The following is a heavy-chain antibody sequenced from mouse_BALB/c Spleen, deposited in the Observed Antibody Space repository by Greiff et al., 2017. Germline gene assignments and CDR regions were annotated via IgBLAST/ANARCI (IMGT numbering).Heavy chain of an antibody. CDR1: GYSFTSYW. J-gene: IGHJ4*01. CDR2: IYPGNSDT. V-gene: IGHV1-87*01. CDR3: ARETQGAMDY. Sequence: QVQLQQSGTVLARPGASVKMSCKASGYSFTSYWMHWVKQRPGQGLEWIGAIYPGNSDTSYNQKFKDKATLTADKSSSTAYMQLSSLTSEDSAVYYCARETQGAMDYWGQGTSVTVSS. D-gene: IGHD3-1*01.